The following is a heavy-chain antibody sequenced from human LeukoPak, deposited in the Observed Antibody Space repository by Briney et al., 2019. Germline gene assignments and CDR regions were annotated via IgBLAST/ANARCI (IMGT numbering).Heavy chain of an antibody. CDR3: AKRGHYSINWYHYFDY. Sequence: GGSLRLSCAASGFTFSNNAMSWVRQAPGKGLEWVSAISGSGGSTYYADSVKGRFTISRDNSKSTLYLQMNSPRAEDTAVYYCAKRGHYSINWYHYFDYWGQGTLVTVSS. CDR1: GFTFSNNA. CDR2: ISGSGGST. V-gene: IGHV3-23*01. J-gene: IGHJ4*02. D-gene: IGHD6-13*01.